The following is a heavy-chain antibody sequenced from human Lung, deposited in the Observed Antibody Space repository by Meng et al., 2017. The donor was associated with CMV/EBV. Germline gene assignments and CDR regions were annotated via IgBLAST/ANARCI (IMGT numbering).Heavy chain of an antibody. Sequence: SGPXLVXPTQTLTLTCSFSGFSLSTDGMRVSWIRQSPGKAPEWLARIDWDDDKFYSTSLKIRLTISKDPSKNQVVLTMTNMDPLDTATYYCARLVSITGSYLGFDFWGQGTLVTVSS. J-gene: IGHJ4*02. CDR1: GFSLSTDGMR. V-gene: IGHV2-70*04. D-gene: IGHD1-26*01. CDR2: IDWDDDK. CDR3: ARLVSITGSYLGFDF.